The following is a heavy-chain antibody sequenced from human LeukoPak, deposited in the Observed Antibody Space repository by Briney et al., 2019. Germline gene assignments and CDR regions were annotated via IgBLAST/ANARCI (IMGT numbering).Heavy chain of an antibody. CDR3: ARGWVAGTGEFDY. J-gene: IGHJ4*02. Sequence: GGSLRLSCAASGFTFSRHNMNWVRQAPGKGLEWVSSISSSSSYIYYADSVKGRFTISRDNARNSLYLQMNSLRAEDTAVYYCARGWVAGTGEFDYWGQGTLVTVSS. V-gene: IGHV3-21*01. CDR1: GFTFSRHN. D-gene: IGHD6-19*01. CDR2: ISSSSSYI.